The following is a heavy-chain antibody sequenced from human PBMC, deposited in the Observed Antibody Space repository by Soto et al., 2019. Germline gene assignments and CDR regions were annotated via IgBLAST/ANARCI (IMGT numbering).Heavy chain of an antibody. CDR1: GLTVSGKKY. V-gene: IGHV3-53*01. Sequence: GESLKISCAASGLTVSGKKYVAWVRQAPGKGLEWVSALYDVDGSFYADSVKGRFTTSSESSKTTVYLQMNGLRPDDTAVYYCANWHEREHASDVWGQATTVTV. D-gene: IGHD1-1*01. J-gene: IGHJ3*01. CDR2: LYDVDGS. CDR3: ANWHEREHASDV.